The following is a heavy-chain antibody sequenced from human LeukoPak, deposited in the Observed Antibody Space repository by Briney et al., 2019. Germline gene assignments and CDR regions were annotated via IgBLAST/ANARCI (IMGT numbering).Heavy chain of an antibody. D-gene: IGHD2-15*01. CDR3: ARVCSGGSCYSRGLTPPFDY. V-gene: IGHV4-39*01. J-gene: IGHJ4*02. Sequence: SETLSLTCTVSGGSISSSSYYWGWIRQPPGQGLEWIRSIYYSGSTYYHPSLKRRVTISVDTSKNQFSLKLSSVTAADTAVYYCARVCSGGSCYSRGLTPPFDYWGQGTLVTVSS. CDR1: GGSISSSSYY. CDR2: IYYSGST.